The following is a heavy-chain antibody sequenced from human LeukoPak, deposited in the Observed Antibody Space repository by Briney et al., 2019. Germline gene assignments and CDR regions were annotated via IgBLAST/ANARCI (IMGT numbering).Heavy chain of an antibody. CDR2: ISSSSSYI. D-gene: IGHD2-2*01. Sequence: PGGSLRLSCAASGFTFSSYSMNWVRQAPGKGLEWVSSISSSSSYIYYADSVKGRFTISRDNAKNSLYLQMNSLRAEDTAVYYCARDRTVKVVPAAEIDYWGQGTLVTVSP. CDR3: ARDRTVKVVPAAEIDY. CDR1: GFTFSSYS. J-gene: IGHJ4*02. V-gene: IGHV3-21*01.